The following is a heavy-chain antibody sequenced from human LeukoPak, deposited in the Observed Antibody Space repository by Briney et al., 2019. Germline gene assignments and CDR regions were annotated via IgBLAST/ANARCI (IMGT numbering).Heavy chain of an antibody. Sequence: GESLKISCKGSGYSFTSYWIGWVRRMPEKGLEWMGIIYPGDSDTRYSPSFQGQVTISADKSISTAYLQWSSLKASDTAMYFCARGGCSTTSCHPYWFDPWGQGTLVTVSS. CDR1: GYSFTSYW. V-gene: IGHV5-51*01. CDR3: ARGGCSTTSCHPYWFDP. D-gene: IGHD2-2*01. CDR2: IYPGDSDT. J-gene: IGHJ5*02.